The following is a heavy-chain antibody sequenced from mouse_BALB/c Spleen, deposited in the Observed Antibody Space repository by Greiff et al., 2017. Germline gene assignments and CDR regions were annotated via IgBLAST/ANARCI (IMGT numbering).Heavy chain of an antibody. J-gene: IGHJ3*01. V-gene: IGHV3-6*02. CDR3: ARAYGNYGGFAY. CDR1: GYSITSGYY. CDR2: ISYDGSN. D-gene: IGHD2-10*02. Sequence: EVKLMESGPGLVKPSQSLSLTCSVTGYSITSGYYWNWIRQFPGNKLEWMGYISYDGSNNYNPSLKNRISITRDTSKNQFFLKLNSVTTEDTATYYCARAYGNYGGFAYWGQGTLVTVSA.